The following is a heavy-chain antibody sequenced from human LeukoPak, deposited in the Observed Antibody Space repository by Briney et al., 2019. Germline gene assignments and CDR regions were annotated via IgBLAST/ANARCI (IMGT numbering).Heavy chain of an antibody. CDR3: ARQGSVGLADAFDI. CDR1: DGSLSTDY. V-gene: IGHV4-59*08. CDR2: IYYSGST. D-gene: IGHD6-19*01. Sequence: SETPSLTCTVSDGSLSTDYWSWIRQPPGKELEWIGYIYYSGSTNYNPSLKSRVTMSVDTSKNQFSLKLSSVTAADTAVYYCARQGSVGLADAFDIWGQGTMVTVSS. J-gene: IGHJ3*02.